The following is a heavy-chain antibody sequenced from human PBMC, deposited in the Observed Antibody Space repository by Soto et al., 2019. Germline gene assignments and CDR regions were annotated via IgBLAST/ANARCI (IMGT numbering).Heavy chain of an antibody. CDR1: GGYINSGGFY. D-gene: IGHD6-13*01. CDR2: IFHSVST. V-gene: IGHV4-31*03. J-gene: IGHJ5*02. Sequence: QVQLQESGPGLLKPSQTLSLTCNVSGGYINSGGFYWSWIRQHSGKGLEWIGYIFHSVSTLYNPSLNSRFTLSADTSKNQLSLNLRSVTVAATAVYSCARAGIAGPWFDPWGQGPLVPVSS. CDR3: ARAGIAGPWFDP.